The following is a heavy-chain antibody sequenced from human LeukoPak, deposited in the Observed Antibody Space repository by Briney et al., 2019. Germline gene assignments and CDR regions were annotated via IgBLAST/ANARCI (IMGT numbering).Heavy chain of an antibody. CDR2: IYYSGST. D-gene: IGHD2-21*01. V-gene: IGHV4-39*01. CDR3: ARTAVMDWYFGL. CDR1: GGSISSSSYY. Sequence: SETLSLTCTVSGGSISSSSYYWGWIRQPPGKGLEWIGSIYYSGSTYYNPSLKSRVTISVDTSKNQFSLKLSSVTAADTAVYYCARTAVMDWYFGLWGRGTLVTVSS. J-gene: IGHJ2*01.